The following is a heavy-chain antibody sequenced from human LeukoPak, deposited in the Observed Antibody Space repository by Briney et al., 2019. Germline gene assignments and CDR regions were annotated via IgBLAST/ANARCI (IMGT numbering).Heavy chain of an antibody. D-gene: IGHD2-8*01. CDR3: ARALLRGIVLTY. CDR2: MNPNSGNT. CDR1: GYSFVGYG. J-gene: IGHJ4*02. Sequence: ASVKVSCKASGYSFVGYGITWVRQATGQGLEWMGWMNPNSGNTGYAQKFQGRVTITRNTSISTAYMELSSLRSEDTAVYYCARALLRGIVLTYWGQGTLVTVSS. V-gene: IGHV1-8*03.